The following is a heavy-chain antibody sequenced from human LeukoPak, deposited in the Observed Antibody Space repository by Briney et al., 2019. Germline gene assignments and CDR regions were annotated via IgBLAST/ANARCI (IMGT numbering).Heavy chain of an antibody. CDR2: INPSDGST. D-gene: IGHD3-10*01. Sequence: ASVKVSCKASGYIFTSYNIHWVRQAPGQGLEWMGVINPSDGSTSYAQMFQGRVTMTRDTSTSTVCMELSSLRSEDTAVYYCARGLSVGRGVNKLYYFDYWGQGPLVTVSS. CDR1: GYIFTSYN. V-gene: IGHV1-46*01. J-gene: IGHJ4*02. CDR3: ARGLSVGRGVNKLYYFDY.